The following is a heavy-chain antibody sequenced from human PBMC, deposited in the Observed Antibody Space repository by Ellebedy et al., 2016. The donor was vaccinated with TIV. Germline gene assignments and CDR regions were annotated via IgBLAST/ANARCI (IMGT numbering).Heavy chain of an antibody. CDR3: ARSSFGNGYYGSIDY. CDR1: GYTFTNYY. Sequence: AASVKVSCKASGYTFTNYYMHWVRQAPGQGLEWMGKINHSGGSTSNAHHLQGRISMTRDTSTSTVYMELSSLRSEDTAMYYCARSSFGNGYYGSIDYWGQGTLVTVSS. D-gene: IGHD3-3*01. V-gene: IGHV1-46*01. CDR2: INHSGGST. J-gene: IGHJ4*02.